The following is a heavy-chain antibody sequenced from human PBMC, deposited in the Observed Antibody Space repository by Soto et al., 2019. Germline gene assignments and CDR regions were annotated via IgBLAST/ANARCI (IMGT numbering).Heavy chain of an antibody. V-gene: IGHV3-74*01. CDR3: ARGDRGAFDL. CDR2: IHSDGTST. CDR1: GFTFDYYW. J-gene: IGHJ3*01. D-gene: IGHD1-26*01. Sequence: EVQLVESGGGLVQPGESLRLSCAASGFTFDYYWMHWVRQAPGKGLVWVSRIHSDGTSTTYADSVKGRFTISRDNAKNTLSLQMKRLRAEDTAVYYCARGDRGAFDLWGRGTVVTVSS.